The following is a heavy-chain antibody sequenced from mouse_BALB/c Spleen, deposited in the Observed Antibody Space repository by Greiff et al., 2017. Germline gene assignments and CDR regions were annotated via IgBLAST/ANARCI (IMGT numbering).Heavy chain of an antibody. J-gene: IGHJ4*01. Sequence: QVQLQQSGAELVKPGASVKLSCKTSGYTFTSYWIQWVKQRPGQGLGWIGEIFPGTGTTYYNEKFKGKATLTIDTSSSTAYMQLSSLTSEDSAVYFCARYCDVDYAMDYWGQGTSVTVSS. D-gene: IGHD2-13*01. CDR2: IFPGTGTT. CDR1: GYTFTSYW. V-gene: IGHV1S132*01. CDR3: ARYCDVDYAMDY.